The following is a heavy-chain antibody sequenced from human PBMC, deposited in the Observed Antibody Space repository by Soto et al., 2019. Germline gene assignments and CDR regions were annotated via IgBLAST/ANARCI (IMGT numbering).Heavy chain of an antibody. CDR2: IKQDGSEK. V-gene: IGHV3-7*01. J-gene: IGHJ5*02. CDR1: GFTFSSYW. Sequence: GGSLRLSCAASGFTFSSYWMSWVRQAPGKGLEWVANIKQDGSEKYYVESVKGRFTISRDNAKNSLYLQMNSLRAEDTAVYYCARVKELVTIFGVVPQPFDPWGQGTLVTVSS. D-gene: IGHD3-3*01. CDR3: ARVKELVTIFGVVPQPFDP.